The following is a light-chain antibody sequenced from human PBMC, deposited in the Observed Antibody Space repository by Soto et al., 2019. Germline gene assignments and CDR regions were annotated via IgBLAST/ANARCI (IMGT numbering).Light chain of an antibody. CDR3: QQYDNLLALT. J-gene: IGKJ4*01. Sequence: DIQMTQSPSSLSASVGDRVTIACQASQDISKYLNWYQFRPGQAPKLLIYDASNLETGVPSRFXXSGSGTHFTLTITSLQPEDVATYYCQQYDNLLALTFGGGTKVQIK. V-gene: IGKV1-33*01. CDR2: DAS. CDR1: QDISKY.